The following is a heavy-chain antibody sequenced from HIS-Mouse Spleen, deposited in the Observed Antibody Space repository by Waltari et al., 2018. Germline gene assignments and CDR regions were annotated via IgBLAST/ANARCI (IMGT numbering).Heavy chain of an antibody. CDR2: IYYSGST. J-gene: IGHJ4*02. CDR1: GGSISSSSYY. V-gene: IGHV4-39*07. D-gene: IGHD2-15*01. CDR3: ASGVVVAATAVHFDY. Sequence: QLQLQESGPGLVKPSETLSLTCTVSGGSISSSSYYWGWIRQPPGKGLEWIGSIYYSGSTYYNPSLKSRVTRSVDTSKNQFSLKLGAVTAADTAVYYWASGVVVAATAVHFDYWGQGTLVTVSS.